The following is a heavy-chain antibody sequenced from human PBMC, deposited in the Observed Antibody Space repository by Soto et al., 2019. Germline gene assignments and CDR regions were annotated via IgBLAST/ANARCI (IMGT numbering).Heavy chain of an antibody. CDR1: GYTFAAYY. CDR2: INPTSGGT. Sequence: ASVKVSCKTSGYTFAAYYIHCIRQAPGQGLEWMGWINPTSGGTVYAQNFQDRVTMTRDTSISTAYMELRRLNSDDTAVYYCARDPDYGDYWGYFFVYWGQGTPVTVSS. V-gene: IGHV1-2*02. D-gene: IGHD4-17*01. CDR3: ARDPDYGDYWGYFFVY. J-gene: IGHJ4*02.